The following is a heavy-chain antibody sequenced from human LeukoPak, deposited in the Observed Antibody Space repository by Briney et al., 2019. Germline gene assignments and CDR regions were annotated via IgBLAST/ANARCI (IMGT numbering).Heavy chain of an antibody. CDR2: INWNGGST. D-gene: IGHD3-10*01. V-gene: IGHV3-20*01. J-gene: IGHJ4*02. CDR1: GFTFDDYG. Sequence: GGSLRLSCAASGFTFDDYGMSWVRQAPGEGLEWVSGINWNGGSTGYADSVKGRFTISRDNAKNSLYLQMNSLRAEDTALYHCARILGDGSGSPYTFDYWGQGTLVTVSS. CDR3: ARILGDGSGSPYTFDY.